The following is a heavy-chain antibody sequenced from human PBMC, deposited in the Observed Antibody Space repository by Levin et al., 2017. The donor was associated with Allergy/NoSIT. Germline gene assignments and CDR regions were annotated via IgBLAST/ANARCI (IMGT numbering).Heavy chain of an antibody. J-gene: IGHJ4*02. CDR3: ARGGPAKYDYNWGRYRDGYFDC. CDR1: GFTFGDYA. D-gene: IGHD3-16*02. Sequence: RGESLKISCTGSGFTFGDYAMSWVRQAPGKGLEWVGFIRNKAHGGTTEYAASVKGRLTISRYDSKSIAYLQMNSLKTEDTAVYFCARGGPAKYDYNWGRYRDGYFDCWGQGTLVTVSS. CDR2: IRNKAHGGTT. V-gene: IGHV3-49*04.